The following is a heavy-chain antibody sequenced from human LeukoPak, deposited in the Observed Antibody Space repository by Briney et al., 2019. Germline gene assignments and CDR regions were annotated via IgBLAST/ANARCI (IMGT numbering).Heavy chain of an antibody. J-gene: IGHJ3*02. CDR3: ARDQYYYDSSGYYYDAFDI. CDR2: IYYSGST. CDR1: GGSISSYY. V-gene: IGHV4-59*01. D-gene: IGHD3-22*01. Sequence: PSETLSLTCTVSGGSISSYYWSWIRQPPGKGLEWIGYIYYSGSTNYNPSLKSRVTISVDTSKNQFSLKLSSVTAADTAVYYCARDQYYYDSSGYYYDAFDIWGQGTTVTASS.